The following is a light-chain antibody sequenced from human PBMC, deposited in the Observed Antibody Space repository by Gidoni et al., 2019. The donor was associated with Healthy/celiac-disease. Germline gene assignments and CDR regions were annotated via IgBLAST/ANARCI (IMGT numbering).Light chain of an antibody. CDR3: QQYNSYSPG. J-gene: IGKJ1*01. CDR1: QSISSW. Sequence: DIQMTQSPSTLSASVGDRVTITCRASQSISSWLAWYQQKPGKAPKLLIYDASSLESGVPSRFSGSGSGTEFTLTISSLQPDDFATYYCQQYNSYSPGFXQXTKVEIK. CDR2: DAS. V-gene: IGKV1-5*01.